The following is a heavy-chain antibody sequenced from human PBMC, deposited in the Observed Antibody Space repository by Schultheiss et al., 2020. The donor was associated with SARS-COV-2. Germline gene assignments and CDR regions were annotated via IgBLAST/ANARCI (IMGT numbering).Heavy chain of an antibody. D-gene: IGHD3-3*02. Sequence: SETLSLTCTVSGGSIASYYWTWIRQSPGKGLEWIGSLSYSGITNYNPSLKSRVTTSVDTSKNQFSLKLSSVTAADTAIYYCAREGPLATHWYFDLWGRGTLVTVSS. V-gene: IGHV4-59*01. CDR3: AREGPLATHWYFDL. J-gene: IGHJ2*01. CDR1: GGSIASYY. CDR2: LSYSGIT.